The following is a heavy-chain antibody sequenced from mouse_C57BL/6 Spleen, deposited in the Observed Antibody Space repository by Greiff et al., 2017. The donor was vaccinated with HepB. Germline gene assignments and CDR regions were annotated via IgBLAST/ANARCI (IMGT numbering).Heavy chain of an antibody. CDR1: GFTFSDYG. CDR3: ARERRDYFDY. V-gene: IGHV5-17*01. Sequence: EVMLVESGGGLVKPGGSLKLSCAASGFTFSDYGMHWVRQAPEKGLEWVAYISSGSSTIYYADTVKGRFTISRDNAKNTLFLQMTSLRSEDTAMYYCARERRDYFDYWGQGTTLTVSS. CDR2: ISSGSSTI. J-gene: IGHJ2*01.